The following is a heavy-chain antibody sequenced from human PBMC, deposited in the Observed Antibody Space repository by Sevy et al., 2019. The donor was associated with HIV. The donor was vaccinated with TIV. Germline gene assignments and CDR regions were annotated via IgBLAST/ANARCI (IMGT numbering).Heavy chain of an antibody. CDR2: ISGSGNSA. J-gene: IGHJ4*02. V-gene: IGHV3-23*01. Sequence: GGSLRLSCAASGFTFSISAMTWVRQAPGKGLEWVSGISGSGNSAYYADSVKGRFTISRDNSKNTLSLQMNSLRAEDTAVYYCAKGGRSYGDSYFDHWGQGTLVTVSS. CDR3: AKGGRSYGDSYFDH. D-gene: IGHD5-18*01. CDR1: GFTFSISA.